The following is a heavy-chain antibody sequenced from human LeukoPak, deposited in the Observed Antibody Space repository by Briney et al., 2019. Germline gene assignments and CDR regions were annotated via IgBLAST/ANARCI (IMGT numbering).Heavy chain of an antibody. CDR2: IYYSGSN. V-gene: IGHV4-59*13. CDR1: GGSICSYY. J-gene: IGHJ6*03. CDR3: ARAIRAARLPIYYYYYYMDV. D-gene: IGHD6-6*01. Sequence: PSETLSLTCTVSGGSICSYYWSWIPQPPGKGLEWIGYIYYSGSNNYQTSLTSRVTISVDTSKNQFSPKLSSVTAAETASYDWARAIRAARLPIYYYYYYMDVWGKGTTVTVSS.